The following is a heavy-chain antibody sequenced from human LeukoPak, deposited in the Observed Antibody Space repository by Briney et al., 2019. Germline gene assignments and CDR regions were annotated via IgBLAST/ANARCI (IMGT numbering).Heavy chain of an antibody. J-gene: IGHJ4*02. CDR1: GGSISSGGYY. CDR3: ARSRRIMITFGGVIVIPFDY. D-gene: IGHD3-16*02. CDR2: IYYSGST. V-gene: IGHV4-31*03. Sequence: PSETLSLTCTVSGGSISSGGYYWSWIRQHPGKGLEWIGYIYYSGSTYYNPSLKSRVTISVDTSKNQFSLKLSSVTAADTAVYYCARSRRIMITFGGVIVIPFDYWGQGTLVTVSS.